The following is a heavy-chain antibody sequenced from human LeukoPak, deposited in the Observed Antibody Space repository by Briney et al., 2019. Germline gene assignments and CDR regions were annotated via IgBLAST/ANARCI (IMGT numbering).Heavy chain of an antibody. CDR1: GYTFTGYY. Sequence: ASVKVSCKASGYTFTGYYMHWVRQAPGQGLEWMGWINPNSDDTNYAQEFQGRVTMTRDTSISTAYMELSSLRSDDTAVYYCARSQRFLEWLSPSFDYWGQGTLVTVSS. D-gene: IGHD3-3*01. CDR2: INPNSDDT. J-gene: IGHJ4*02. V-gene: IGHV1-2*02. CDR3: ARSQRFLEWLSPSFDY.